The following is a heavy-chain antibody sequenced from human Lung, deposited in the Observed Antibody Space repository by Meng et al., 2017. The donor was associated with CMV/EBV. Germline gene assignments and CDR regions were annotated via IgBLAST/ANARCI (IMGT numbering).Heavy chain of an antibody. D-gene: IGHD3-16*01. V-gene: IGHV3-9*01. CDR1: GFNFDDYS. CDR2: ISWNSGNV. CDR3: TRVGLAMDV. J-gene: IGHJ6*01. Sequence: SLKISCAASGFNFDDYSMHWVRQAPGKGLEWVSGISWNSGNVGYGDSVKGRFTISRDNGKNSLYLQMNSLRAEDTALYYCTRVGLAMDVWGQGTMVTVSS.